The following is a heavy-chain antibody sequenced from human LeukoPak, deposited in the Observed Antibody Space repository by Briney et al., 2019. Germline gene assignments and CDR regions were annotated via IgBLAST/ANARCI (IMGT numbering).Heavy chain of an antibody. CDR3: AKGRDTMIVVLVDY. J-gene: IGHJ4*02. D-gene: IGHD3-22*01. CDR2: ISGSGGST. V-gene: IGHV3-23*01. Sequence: GGSLRLSCAASGFTFSSYAMSWVRQAPGKGLEWVSAISGSGGSTYYADSAKGRFTISRDNSKNTLYLQMNSLRAEDTAVYYCAKGRDTMIVVLVDYWGQGTLVTVSS. CDR1: GFTFSSYA.